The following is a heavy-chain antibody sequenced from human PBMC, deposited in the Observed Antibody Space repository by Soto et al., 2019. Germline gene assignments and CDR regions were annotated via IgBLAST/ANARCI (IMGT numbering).Heavy chain of an antibody. J-gene: IGHJ5*02. D-gene: IGHD6-13*01. V-gene: IGHV4-30-2*06. Sequence: PSETLSLTCSVSGGSINSGRSSWNWIRQSPGKGLEWIASIYHSGSTYYNPSLKSRVSISVDRPENQFSLKLSSVAAEDTAVYYCAKTPFRASPGYSSFGWFDPWGQGTLVTSPQ. CDR2: IYHSGST. CDR3: AKTPFRASPGYSSFGWFDP. CDR1: GGSINSGRSS.